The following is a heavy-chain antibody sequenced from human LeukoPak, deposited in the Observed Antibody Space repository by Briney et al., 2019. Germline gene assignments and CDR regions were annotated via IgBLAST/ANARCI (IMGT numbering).Heavy chain of an antibody. CDR1: GYTITGYY. J-gene: IGHJ6*02. D-gene: IGHD6-6*01. CDR2: INPNSGGT. Sequence: ASVKVSCKASGYTITGYYMHWVRQAPGQGLEWMGWINPNSGGTNYAQKFQGRVTMTRDTSISTAYMELSRLRSDDTAVYYCARGYRSSSSYYYYGMDVWGQGTTVTVSS. V-gene: IGHV1-2*02. CDR3: ARGYRSSSSYYYYGMDV.